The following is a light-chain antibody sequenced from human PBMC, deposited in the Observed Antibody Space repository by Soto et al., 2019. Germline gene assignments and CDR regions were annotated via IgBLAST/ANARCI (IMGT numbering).Light chain of an antibody. V-gene: IGLV2-8*01. CDR2: EVS. CDR3: SSYAGRTNFVV. CDR1: SSDVGGYNY. J-gene: IGLJ2*01. Sequence: QSVLTQPPSASGSPGQSVTISCTGTSSDVGGYNYVSWYQQHPGKAPKLMIYEVSKRPSGVPDRFSGSKSGNTASLTVSGLQAEDEADYYCSSYAGRTNFVVFGGGTKLTVL.